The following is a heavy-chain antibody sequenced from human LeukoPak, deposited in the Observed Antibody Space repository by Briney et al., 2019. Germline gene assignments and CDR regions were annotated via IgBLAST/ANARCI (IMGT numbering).Heavy chain of an antibody. Sequence: GGSLRLSCSASGFTLSSHAMHWVRQAPGKGLEYVSAISSNGGTTYYADSVKGRFTISRDDSKNTLYLQMSSLRDEDTAMYYCVKRVSSGHYYDYWGQGTLVADSS. J-gene: IGHJ4*02. V-gene: IGHV3-64D*09. CDR1: GFTLSSHA. CDR3: VKRVSSGHYYDY. CDR2: ISSNGGTT. D-gene: IGHD3-22*01.